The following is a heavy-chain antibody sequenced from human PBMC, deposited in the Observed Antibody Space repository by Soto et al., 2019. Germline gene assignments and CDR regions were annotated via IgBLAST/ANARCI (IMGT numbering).Heavy chain of an antibody. Sequence: GASVKVSCKASGYTFANYGITWVRQAPGQGLEWMGWISTYNGNTNYAQKLQGRVTMTTDTSTSTAYMELRSLRSDDTAVYYCARAVAPYYYDTSGFRDEVGGVGLDVWGQGTTVTVSS. CDR1: GYTFANYG. CDR3: ARAVAPYYYDTSGFRDEVGGVGLDV. V-gene: IGHV1-18*04. CDR2: ISTYNGNT. J-gene: IGHJ6*02. D-gene: IGHD3-22*01.